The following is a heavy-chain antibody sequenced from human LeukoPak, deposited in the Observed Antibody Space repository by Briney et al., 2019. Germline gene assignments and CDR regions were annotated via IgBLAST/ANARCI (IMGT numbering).Heavy chain of an antibody. CDR3: ANLDY. CDR1: GFIFSDYT. J-gene: IGHJ4*02. CDR2: MSGSSTYK. Sequence: GGSLRLSCAASGFIFSDYTFTWVRQAPGKGLEWISTMSGSSTYKSYAGSVKGRFTMSRDNSKNTLYLQMNSLRAEDTAVYYCANLDYWGQGTLVTVSS. V-gene: IGHV3-21*01.